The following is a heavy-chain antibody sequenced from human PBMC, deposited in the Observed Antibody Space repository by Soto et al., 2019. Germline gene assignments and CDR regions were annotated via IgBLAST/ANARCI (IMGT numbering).Heavy chain of an antibody. CDR3: AKDRSPHCSSTSCYVNWFDP. CDR1: GFTFSSYA. D-gene: IGHD2-2*01. J-gene: IGHJ5*02. Sequence: EEPLLESGGGLVQPGGSLRLSCAASGFTFSSYAMTWVRQAPGKGLEWVSFISGSGGSTYYADSVKGRFTISRDNSKNTLYLQMDSLRAEDTAVYYCAKDRSPHCSSTSCYVNWFDPWGQGTLVTVSS. CDR2: ISGSGGST. V-gene: IGHV3-23*01.